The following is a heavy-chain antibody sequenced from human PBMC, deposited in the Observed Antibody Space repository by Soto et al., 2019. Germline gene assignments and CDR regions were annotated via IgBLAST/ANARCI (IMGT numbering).Heavy chain of an antibody. V-gene: IGHV3-23*01. D-gene: IGHD3-10*02. Sequence: GGTLRLSCAASGFTFSSYAMSWVRQAPGKGLEWVSAISGSGGSTYYADSVKGRFTISRDNSKNTLYLQMNSLRAEDTAVYYCAKVLRGVRRVIYHYGMDVWGQGTTVNVSS. CDR3: AKVLRGVRRVIYHYGMDV. CDR1: GFTFSSYA. CDR2: ISGSGGST. J-gene: IGHJ6*02.